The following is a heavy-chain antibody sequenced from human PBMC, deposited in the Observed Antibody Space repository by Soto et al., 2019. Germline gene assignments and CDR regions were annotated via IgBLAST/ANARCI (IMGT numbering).Heavy chain of an antibody. D-gene: IGHD3-22*01. V-gene: IGHV1-8*01. CDR2: MNPNNGNT. CDR1: GYTFTSFH. J-gene: IGHJ4*02. CDR3: ARDDSSGYYHHFDY. Sequence: ASVKVSCKASGYTFTSFHINWVRQPTGQGLEWVGWMNPNNGNTGYAQKFQGRVTMTRNTSTRTAYLELRSLRSDDTAVYYCARDDSSGYYHHFDYWGQGTLVTVSS.